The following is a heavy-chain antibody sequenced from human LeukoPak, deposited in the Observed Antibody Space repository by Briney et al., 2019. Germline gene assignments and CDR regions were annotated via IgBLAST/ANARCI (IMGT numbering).Heavy chain of an antibody. CDR3: ARAVRSGAYYYYYGMDV. CDR2: MNPNSGNT. V-gene: IGHV1-8*01. Sequence: VASVKVSCKASGYTFTSYDINWVRQATGQGLEWMGWMNPNSGNTGYAQKFQGRVTMTRNTSISTAYMELSSLRSEDTAVYYCARAVRSGAYYYYYGMDVWGQGPTVTVSS. CDR1: GYTFTSYD. J-gene: IGHJ6*02. D-gene: IGHD2-15*01.